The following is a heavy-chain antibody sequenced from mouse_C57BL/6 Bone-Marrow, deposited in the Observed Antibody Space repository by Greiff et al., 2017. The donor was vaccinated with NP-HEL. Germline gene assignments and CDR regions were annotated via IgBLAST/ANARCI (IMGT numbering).Heavy chain of an antibody. CDR2: ISDGGSYT. V-gene: IGHV5-4*01. D-gene: IGHD2-12*01. J-gene: IGHJ3*01. CDR1: GFTFSSYA. CDR3: ARGYSPPFAY. Sequence: EVHLVESGGGLVKPGGSLKLSCAASGFTFSSYAMSWVRQTPEKRLEWVATISDGGSYTYYPDNVKGRFTISRDNAKNNLYLQMSHLKSEDTAMYCCARGYSPPFAYWGQGTLVTVSA.